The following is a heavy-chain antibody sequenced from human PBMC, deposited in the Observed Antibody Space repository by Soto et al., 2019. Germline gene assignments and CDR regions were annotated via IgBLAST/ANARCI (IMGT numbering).Heavy chain of an antibody. J-gene: IGHJ6*02. Sequence: VGSLRLSCTPSGFIFSDYSMNWVRQAPGKGLEWISYITTTSSTMYYADSVKGRFTISRDNAKNSLYLQTNSLRDEDTAVYYCARDSSGRQYYGMDVWGQGTTVTVSS. V-gene: IGHV3-48*02. D-gene: IGHD3-22*01. CDR2: ITTTSSTM. CDR3: ARDSSGRQYYGMDV. CDR1: GFIFSDYS.